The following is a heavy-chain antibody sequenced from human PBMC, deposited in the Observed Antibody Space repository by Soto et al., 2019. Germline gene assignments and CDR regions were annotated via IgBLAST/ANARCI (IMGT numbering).Heavy chain of an antibody. V-gene: IGHV1-8*03. CDR1: GYTFPRYD. J-gene: IGHJ4*02. CDR2: MNPNSGNT. D-gene: IGHD3-3*01. Sequence: ASVKVSCKASGYTFPRYDINWVRQATGQGLEWMGWMNPNSGNTGYAQKFQGRVTITRDTSASTAYMELSSLRSEDTAVYYCARDLKADYGGQGTLVTVSS. CDR3: ARDLKADY.